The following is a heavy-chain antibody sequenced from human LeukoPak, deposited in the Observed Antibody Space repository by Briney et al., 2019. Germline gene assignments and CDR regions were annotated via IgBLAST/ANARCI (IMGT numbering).Heavy chain of an antibody. CDR2: INHSGST. CDR1: GGSFSGYY. D-gene: IGHD2-15*01. Sequence: SETLSLTCAVYGGSFSGYYWSWIRQPPGKGLEWLGEINHSGSTNYNPSLKSRVTISVDTSKNQFSLKLSSVTAADTAVYYCARFVVVAATYNWFDPWGQGTLVTVSS. J-gene: IGHJ5*02. CDR3: ARFVVVAATYNWFDP. V-gene: IGHV4-34*01.